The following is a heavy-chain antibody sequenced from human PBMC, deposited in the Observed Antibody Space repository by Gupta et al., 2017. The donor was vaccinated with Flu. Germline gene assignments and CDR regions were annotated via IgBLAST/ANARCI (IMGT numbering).Heavy chain of an antibody. CDR3: AKGLCSSTSCYPYYFDY. CDR2: ISGSGGST. J-gene: IGHJ4*02. Sequence: GKGLEWVSAISGSGGSTYYADSVKGRFTISRDNSKNTLYLQMNSLRAEDTAVYYCAKGLCSSTSCYPYYFDYWGQGTLVTGSS. V-gene: IGHV3-23*01. D-gene: IGHD2-2*01.